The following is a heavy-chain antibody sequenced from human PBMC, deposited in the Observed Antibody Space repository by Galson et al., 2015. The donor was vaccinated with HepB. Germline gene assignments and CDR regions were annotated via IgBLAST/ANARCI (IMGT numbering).Heavy chain of an antibody. V-gene: IGHV6-1*01. Sequence: CAISGDSVSSNSAAWNWIRQSPSRGLEWLGRTYYRSKWYNDYAVSVKSRITINPDTSKNQFSLQLNSVTPEDTAVYYCARGTYYYGSGSYVGDAFDIWGQGTMVTVSS. CDR2: TYYRSKWYN. J-gene: IGHJ3*02. CDR3: ARGTYYYGSGSYVGDAFDI. CDR1: GDSVSSNSAA. D-gene: IGHD3-10*01.